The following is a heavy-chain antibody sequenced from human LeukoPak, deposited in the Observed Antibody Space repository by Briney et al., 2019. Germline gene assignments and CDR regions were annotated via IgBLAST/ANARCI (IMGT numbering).Heavy chain of an antibody. CDR3: ARGVGDRYYDFWSGSPTFDY. J-gene: IGHJ4*02. CDR2: INHSGST. CDR1: GWSFSGYY. D-gene: IGHD3-3*01. V-gene: IGHV4-34*01. Sequence: SETLSLTCAVYGWSFSGYYWSWIRQPPGKGLEWIGEINHSGSTNYNPSLKSRVTISVDTSKNQFSLKLSSVTAADTAVYYCARGVGDRYYDFWSGSPTFDYWGQGTLVTVSS.